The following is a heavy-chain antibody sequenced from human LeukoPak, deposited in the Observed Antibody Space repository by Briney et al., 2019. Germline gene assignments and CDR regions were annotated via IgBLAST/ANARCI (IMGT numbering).Heavy chain of an antibody. CDR2: IYYSGST. CDR1: GGFISSYY. V-gene: IGHV4-59*01. D-gene: IGHD1-14*01. CDR3: ARDGNGMDV. Sequence: SETLSLTCTVSGGFISSYYWSWIRQPPGKGLEWIGYIYYSGSTNYNPSLKSRVTISVDTSKNQFSLKLSSVTAADTAVYYCARDGNGMDVWGQGTTVTVSS. J-gene: IGHJ6*02.